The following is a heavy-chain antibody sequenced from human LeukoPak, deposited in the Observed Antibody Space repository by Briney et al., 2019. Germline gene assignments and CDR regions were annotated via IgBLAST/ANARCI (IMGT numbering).Heavy chain of an antibody. CDR2: IYYSGST. D-gene: IGHD6-19*01. CDR1: GGSISSYY. CDR3: ARGRIAVAGTKNYFDY. V-gene: IGHV4-59*01. J-gene: IGHJ4*02. Sequence: PSETLSLTCTVSGGSISSYYWSWIRRPPGKGLEWIGDIYYSGSTNYNPSLKSRVTISVDTSKNQFSLKLSSVTAADTAVYYCARGRIAVAGTKNYFDYWDQGTLVTVSS.